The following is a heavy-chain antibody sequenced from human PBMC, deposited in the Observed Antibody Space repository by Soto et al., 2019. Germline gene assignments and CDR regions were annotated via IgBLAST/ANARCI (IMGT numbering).Heavy chain of an antibody. CDR3: AKNETTRPWFDP. V-gene: IGHV4-31*03. Sequence: QVQLQESGPGLVKASQTLSLTCTVSGGSIRNGNYYWSWIRQLPGKGLGWIGNIYYIGTTSSNPSLKSRVIISIDTSKNQSSLELTSVLAADTAVYYCAKNETTRPWFDPWGQGTLVTVSS. J-gene: IGHJ5*02. CDR1: GGSIRNGNYY. D-gene: IGHD1-1*01. CDR2: IYYIGTT.